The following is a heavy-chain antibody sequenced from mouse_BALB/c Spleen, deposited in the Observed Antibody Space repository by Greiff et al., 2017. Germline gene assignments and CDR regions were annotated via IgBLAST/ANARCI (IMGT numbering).Heavy chain of an antibody. CDR2: ISDGGSYT. V-gene: IGHV5-4*02. J-gene: IGHJ3*01. CDR3: ARDHGNYVGTWFAY. D-gene: IGHD2-1*01. Sequence: EVQLVESGGGLVKPGGSLKLSCAASGFTFSDYYMYWVRQTPEKRLEWVATISDGGSYTYYPDSVKGRFTISRDNAKNNLYLQMSSLKSEDTAMYYCARDHGNYVGTWFAYWGQGTLVTVSA. CDR1: GFTFSDYY.